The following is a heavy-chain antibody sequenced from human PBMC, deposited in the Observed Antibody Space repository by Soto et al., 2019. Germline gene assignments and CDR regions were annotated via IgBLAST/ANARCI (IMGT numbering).Heavy chain of an antibody. J-gene: IGHJ4*02. CDR1: GFSLSNSGVG. V-gene: IGHV2-5*02. D-gene: IGHD5-18*01. CDR2: IYWDDDK. Sequence: QITLKESGPTLVKPTQTLTLTCTFSGFSLSNSGVGVGWIRQPPGKALEWLALIYWDDDKRYSPSLKSRLTITKDTSKNQVVPTMTNMDPVDTATYYCAHDLGYSYGYFLDYWGQGTLVIVSS. CDR3: AHDLGYSYGYFLDY.